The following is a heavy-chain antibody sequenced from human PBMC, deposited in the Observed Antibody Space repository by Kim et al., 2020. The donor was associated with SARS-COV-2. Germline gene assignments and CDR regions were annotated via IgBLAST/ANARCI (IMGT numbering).Heavy chain of an antibody. V-gene: IGHV3-9*01. CDR3: AKGQTYYYYYGMDV. J-gene: IGHJ6*02. Sequence: ADSVKGRFTISRDNAKNSLYLQMNSLRAEDTALYYCAKGQTYYYYYGMDVWGQGTTVTVSS.